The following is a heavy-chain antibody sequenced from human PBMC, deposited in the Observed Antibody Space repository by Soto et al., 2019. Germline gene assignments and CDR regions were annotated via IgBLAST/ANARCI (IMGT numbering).Heavy chain of an antibody. CDR2: IYYSGSS. V-gene: IGHV4-59*01. J-gene: IGHJ4*02. CDR3: ARSRSVASNDY. Sequence: ASETLSLTCTVSGVSISSYYWSWIRQTPGKGLEWIGYIYYSGSSNYNPSLKSRVTMSVHTSKNQFSLKLRSVTAADTAVYYCARSRSVASNDYWDQGALVTVSS. D-gene: IGHD6-19*01. CDR1: GVSISSYY.